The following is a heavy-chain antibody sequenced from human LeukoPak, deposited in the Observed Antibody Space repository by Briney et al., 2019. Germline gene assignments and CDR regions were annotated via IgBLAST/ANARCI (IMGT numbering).Heavy chain of an antibody. CDR1: GFTFSSYS. J-gene: IGHJ6*03. D-gene: IGHD5-18*01. CDR3: ARDQWLQSNHYMDV. V-gene: IGHV3-21*01. Sequence: GGSLRLSCAASGFTFSSYSMNWVRQAPGKGLEWVSFISTSSSYIYYAESVKGRFTIFRDNAKNSLYLQMNSLRAEDTAVYYCARDQWLQSNHYMDVWGKGTTVTVSS. CDR2: ISTSSSYI.